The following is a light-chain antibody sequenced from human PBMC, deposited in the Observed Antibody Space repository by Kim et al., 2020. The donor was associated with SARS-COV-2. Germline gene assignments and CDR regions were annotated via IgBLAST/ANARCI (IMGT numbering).Light chain of an antibody. V-gene: IGLV3-21*04. Sequence: APGKTARITCGGNNIGSKSVHWYQQKPGQAPVLVIYYDSDRPSGIPERFSGSNSGNTATLTISRVEAGDEADYCCQVWDSSSDRVVFGGGTQLTVL. J-gene: IGLJ2*01. CDR3: QVWDSSSDRVV. CDR1: NIGSKS. CDR2: YDS.